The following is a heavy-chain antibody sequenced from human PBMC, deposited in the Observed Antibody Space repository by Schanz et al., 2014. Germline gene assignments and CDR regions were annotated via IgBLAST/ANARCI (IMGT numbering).Heavy chain of an antibody. D-gene: IGHD6-19*01. V-gene: IGHV3-33*06. J-gene: IGHJ4*02. CDR1: GFSFDKYG. Sequence: QVQLVESGGGVVQPWRSLRLSCATSGFSFDKYGMHWVRQAPGKGLEWVGVIWYDGSKTYYADSVRGRFTISRENSKNTLHLQMNSLRAEDTAVYHCAKDLPAVAVAPLMTGLYDSWGQGTLVTVSS. CDR3: AKDLPAVAVAPLMTGLYDS. CDR2: IWYDGSKT.